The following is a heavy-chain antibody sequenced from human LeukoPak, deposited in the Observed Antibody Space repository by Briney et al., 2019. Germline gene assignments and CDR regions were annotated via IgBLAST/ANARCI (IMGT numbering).Heavy chain of an antibody. D-gene: IGHD3-10*01. CDR2: IYHGDSDT. J-gene: IGHJ4*02. Sequence: KPGESPKISCKGSGYRFSSYWIGWVRQMPGKGLEWMGIIYHGDSDTRYSPSFQGLVTISADKSISTAYLQWSSLKASDTAMYFCARRDGSGSPHFDYWGQGTLVTVSS. CDR3: ARRDGSGSPHFDY. CDR1: GYRFSSYW. V-gene: IGHV5-51*01.